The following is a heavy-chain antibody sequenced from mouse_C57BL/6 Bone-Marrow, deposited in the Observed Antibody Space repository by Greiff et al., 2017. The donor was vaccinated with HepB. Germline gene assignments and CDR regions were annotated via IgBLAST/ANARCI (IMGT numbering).Heavy chain of an antibody. CDR2: ISGGGGNT. J-gene: IGHJ1*03. D-gene: IGHD2-2*01. CDR3: ARLLWLRRLPFDV. CDR1: GFTFSSYT. Sequence: VQLKESGGGLVKPGGSLKLSCAASGFTFSSYTMSWVRQTPEKRLEWVATISGGGGNTYYPDSVKGRFTISRDNAKNTLYLQMSSLRSEDTALYYCARLLWLRRLPFDVWGTGTTVTVSS. V-gene: IGHV5-9*01.